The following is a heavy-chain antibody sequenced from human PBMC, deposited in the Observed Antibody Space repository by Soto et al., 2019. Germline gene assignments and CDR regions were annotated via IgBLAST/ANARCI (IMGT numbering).Heavy chain of an antibody. V-gene: IGHV3-9*01. CDR1: GFRFDDYV. J-gene: IGHJ6*03. CDR3: ARGNYISSWSPGYMDV. Sequence: EVELATSGGGVAQPGRSLRLTCAGSGFRFDDYVMYWFRQAPGKGLEWVAGISWNSNRVAYGASVEGRFTIARDNAKKSVFLQMDSLRGEDTALYFCARGNYISSWSPGYMDVWGTGVTVTVSS. CDR2: ISWNSNRV. D-gene: IGHD6-13*01.